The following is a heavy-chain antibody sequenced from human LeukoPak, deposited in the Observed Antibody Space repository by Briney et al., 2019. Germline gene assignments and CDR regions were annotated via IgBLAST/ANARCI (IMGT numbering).Heavy chain of an antibody. V-gene: IGHV4-61*02. D-gene: IGHD6-19*01. CDR2: TYTSAST. CDR1: GGSISSGSYY. Sequence: SQTLSLTCTVSGGSISSGSYYWSWIRQPAGKGLEWIGRTYTSASTNYNPSLKSRVTISVATSKNQFSLKLSSVTAADTAVYYCARVVGIAVAGHYYFDYWGQGTLVTVSS. CDR3: ARVVGIAVAGHYYFDY. J-gene: IGHJ4*02.